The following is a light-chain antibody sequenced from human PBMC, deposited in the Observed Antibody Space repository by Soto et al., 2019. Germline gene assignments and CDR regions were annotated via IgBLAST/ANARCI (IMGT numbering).Light chain of an antibody. CDR3: SSYTSTNTVL. Sequence: QSALTQPASVSGSPGQSITISFTGTSSDIGGYNYVSWYQQHPGKAPKLIIYDVSNRPSGISNRFSGSKSGNTASLTISGLQAEDEADYYCSSYTSTNTVLFGGGTKLTVL. CDR1: SSDIGGYNY. J-gene: IGLJ3*02. V-gene: IGLV2-14*03. CDR2: DVS.